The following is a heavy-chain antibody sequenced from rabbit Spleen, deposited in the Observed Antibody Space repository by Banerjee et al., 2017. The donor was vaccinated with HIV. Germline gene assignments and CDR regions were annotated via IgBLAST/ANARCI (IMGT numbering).Heavy chain of an antibody. CDR2: IDTNDGDT. D-gene: IGHD8-1*01. J-gene: IGHJ4*01. CDR3: ARNFAGISYNFNL. CDR1: GFSFSSNW. Sequence: LEESGGGLVKPGGTLTLTCTVSGFSFSSNWICWVRQAPGKGLEWIACIDTNDGDTDYANWPKGRFTISKTSSTTVTLQMTSLTAADTATYFCARNFAGISYNFNLWGQGTLVTVS. V-gene: IGHV1S45*01.